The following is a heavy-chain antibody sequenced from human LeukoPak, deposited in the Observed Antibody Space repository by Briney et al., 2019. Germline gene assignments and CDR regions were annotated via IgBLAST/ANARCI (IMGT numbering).Heavy chain of an antibody. D-gene: IGHD6-13*01. CDR2: IYYSGST. CDR1: GGSISSYY. J-gene: IGHJ4*02. CDR3: ARGRYVTTRGGAAAGFLDY. V-gene: IGHV4-59*12. Sequence: SETLSLTCTVSGGSISSYYWSWIRQPPGKGLEWIGYIYYSGSTNYNPSLKSRVTISVDTSQNQFSLRLSSVTAADTAVYYCARGRYVTTRGGAAAGFLDYWGQGTLVTVST.